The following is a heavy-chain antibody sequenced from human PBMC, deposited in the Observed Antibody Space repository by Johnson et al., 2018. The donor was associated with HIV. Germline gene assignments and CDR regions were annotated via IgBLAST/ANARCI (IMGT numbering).Heavy chain of an antibody. D-gene: IGHD1-26*01. J-gene: IGHJ3*01. CDR3: AKARERWDPLLDAFDD. Sequence: VQLVESGGVVVQPGGSLRLSCAASGFTFDDYAMHWVRQAPGKGLEWVSLISWDGDSTYYADSLQGRFTISRDNSEDSLYLQMNSLRPEDTALYYCAKARERWDPLLDAFDDWGQGTMVIVSS. CDR2: ISWDGDST. CDR1: GFTFDDYA. V-gene: IGHV3-43D*03.